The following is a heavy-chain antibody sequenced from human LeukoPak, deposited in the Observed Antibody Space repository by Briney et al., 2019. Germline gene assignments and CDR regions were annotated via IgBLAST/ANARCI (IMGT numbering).Heavy chain of an antibody. CDR3: ARAQYYYDSSGSPTIDY. D-gene: IGHD3-22*01. CDR1: GGSISSYY. V-gene: IGHV4-59*01. J-gene: IGHJ4*02. Sequence: PSETLSLTCTVSGGSISSYYWSWIRQPPGKGLEWIGYIYYSGSTIYNPSLKSRVTISVDTSKNQFSLKLSSVTAADTAVYYCARAQYYYDSSGSPTIDYWGQGTLVTVSS. CDR2: IYYSGST.